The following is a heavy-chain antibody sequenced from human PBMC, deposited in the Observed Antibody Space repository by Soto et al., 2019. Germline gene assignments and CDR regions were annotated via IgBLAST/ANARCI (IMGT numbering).Heavy chain of an antibody. D-gene: IGHD3-9*01. CDR1: GYTFTSYD. V-gene: IGHV1-8*01. CDR3: ALLTGSRSRALLRYFDWAPSDY. Sequence: ASVKVSCKASGYTFTSYDINWVRQATGQGLEWMGWMNPNSGNTGYAQKFQGRVTMTRNTSISTAYMELSSLRSEDTAVYYCALLTGSRSRALLRYFDWAPSDYWGQGTPVTVSS. CDR2: MNPNSGNT. J-gene: IGHJ4*02.